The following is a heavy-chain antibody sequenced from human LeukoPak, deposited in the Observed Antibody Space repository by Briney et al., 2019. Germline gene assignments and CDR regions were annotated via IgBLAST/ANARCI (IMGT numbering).Heavy chain of an antibody. Sequence: PSETLSLTCAVSGGSISSYYWSWIRQPPGKGLEWIGYIYYTGRTNSNPSLKSRVTISVDTSKNQFSLELTSVTAADTAVYYCARYISSGNDYWGQGSLVTVSS. V-gene: IGHV4-59*08. J-gene: IGHJ4*02. CDR1: GGSISSYY. CDR3: ARYISSGNDY. D-gene: IGHD6-13*01. CDR2: IYYTGRT.